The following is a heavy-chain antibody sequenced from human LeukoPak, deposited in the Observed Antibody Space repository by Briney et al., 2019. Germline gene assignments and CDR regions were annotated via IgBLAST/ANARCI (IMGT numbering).Heavy chain of an antibody. D-gene: IGHD3-22*01. CDR3: AKSSGYSIGGFDY. CDR1: GFTFSSYS. CDR2: ISSSSSYI. Sequence: GGSLRLSCAASGFTFSSYSMNWVRQAPGKGLEWVSSISSSSSYIYYADSAKGRFTISRDNAKNSLYLQMNSLRAEDMALYYCAKSSGYSIGGFDYWGQGTLVTVSS. J-gene: IGHJ4*02. V-gene: IGHV3-21*04.